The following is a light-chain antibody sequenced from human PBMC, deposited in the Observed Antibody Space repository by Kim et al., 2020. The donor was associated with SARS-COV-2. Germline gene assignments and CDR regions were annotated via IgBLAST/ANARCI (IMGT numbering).Light chain of an antibody. V-gene: IGLV1-40*01. J-gene: IGLJ1*01. CDR2: GNS. CDR1: SSNIGAGYD. CDR3: QSYDSSLSGYV. Sequence: GVTISCTGSSSNIGAGYDGHWYQQLPGTAPKLLIYGNSNRPSGVPDRFSGSKTGTSASLAITGLQAEDEADYYCQSYDSSLSGYVFGTGTKVTVL.